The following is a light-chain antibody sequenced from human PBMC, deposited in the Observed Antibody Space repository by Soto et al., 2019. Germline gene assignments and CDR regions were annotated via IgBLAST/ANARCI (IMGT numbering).Light chain of an antibody. CDR3: VLYIGSGVS. V-gene: IGLV8-61*01. Sequence: QTVVTQEPSFSVSPGGTVTLTCGLSSGSVSTSYYPSWYQQTPGQAPRTLIYNTNARSSGVPDRFSGSILGNKAALTIAGAQADDESDYYCVLYIGSGVSFGGGTKVTVL. J-gene: IGLJ3*02. CDR2: NTN. CDR1: SGSVSTSYY.